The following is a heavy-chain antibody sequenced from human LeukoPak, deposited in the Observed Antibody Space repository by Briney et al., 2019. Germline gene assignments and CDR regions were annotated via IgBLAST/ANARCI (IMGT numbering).Heavy chain of an antibody. V-gene: IGHV3-7*01. CDR2: IKQDGSEK. D-gene: IGHD3-10*01. CDR1: GFTSCSYW. J-gene: IGHJ6*02. Sequence: PGGSLRLSCAASGFTSCSYWMSWVRQAPGKGLEWGANIKQDGSEKYYVDPVKGRFTISRDNAKNSLYLQMNSLKAEDTAVYYCAREDSYYGYDYGMDVWGQGTTVTVSS. CDR3: AREDSYYGYDYGMDV.